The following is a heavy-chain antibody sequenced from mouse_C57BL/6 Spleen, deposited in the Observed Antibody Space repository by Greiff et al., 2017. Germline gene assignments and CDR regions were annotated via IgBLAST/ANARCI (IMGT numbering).Heavy chain of an antibody. V-gene: IGHV5-17*01. CDR1: GFTFSDYG. Sequence: EVQLVESGGGLVKPGGSLKLSCAASGFTFSDYGMHWVRQAPEKGLGWVAYISSGSSTIYYADTVKGRFTISRDNAKNTLFLKMTSLRSEDTAMDYCVREGTFYYGYCFDYWGQGTTLTVSS. D-gene: IGHD2-2*01. J-gene: IGHJ2*01. CDR2: ISSGSSTI. CDR3: VREGTFYYGYCFDY.